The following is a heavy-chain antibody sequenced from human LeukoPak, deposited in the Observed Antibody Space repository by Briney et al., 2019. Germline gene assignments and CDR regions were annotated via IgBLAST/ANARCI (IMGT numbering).Heavy chain of an antibody. V-gene: IGHV4-59*01. Sequence: SETLSLTCTVSGGSISSYYWSWIRQPPGKGLEWIGYIYYSGSTNYNLSLKSRVTISVDTSKNQFSLKLSSVAAADTAVYYCARDKPRWLQRTKDWYFDLWGRGTLVTVSS. CDR1: GGSISSYY. J-gene: IGHJ2*01. CDR3: ARDKPRWLQRTKDWYFDL. CDR2: IYYSGST. D-gene: IGHD5-24*01.